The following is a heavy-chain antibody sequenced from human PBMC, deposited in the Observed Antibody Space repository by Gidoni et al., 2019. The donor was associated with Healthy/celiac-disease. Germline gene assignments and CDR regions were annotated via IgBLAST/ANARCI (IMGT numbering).Heavy chain of an antibody. CDR2: IGTAGDT. J-gene: IGHJ4*02. D-gene: IGHD6-13*01. CDR1: GFTFSSYD. CDR3: ARVVSSSWYDY. V-gene: IGHV3-13*04. Sequence: EVQLVASVGGLVQPGGSPSLPCAASGFTFSSYDMHWVRQATGKGLEWVSAIGTAGDTYYPGSVKGRFTISRENAKNSLYLQMNSLRAGDTAVYYCARVVSSSWYDYWGQGTLVTVSS.